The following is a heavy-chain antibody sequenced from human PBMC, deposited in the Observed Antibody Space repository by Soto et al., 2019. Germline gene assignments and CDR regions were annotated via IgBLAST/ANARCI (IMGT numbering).Heavy chain of an antibody. J-gene: IGHJ5*02. V-gene: IGHV1-69*13. CDR2: IIPIFGTA. Sequence: SVKASCKPSGCTFSSYAISCVRQAPGQGLEWMGGIIPIFGTANYAQKFQGRVTITADESTSTAYMELSSLRSEDTAVYYCARVVGHIVLMVLDPWGQGTLVTVSS. CDR1: GCTFSSYA. D-gene: IGHD2-8*01. CDR3: ARVVGHIVLMVLDP.